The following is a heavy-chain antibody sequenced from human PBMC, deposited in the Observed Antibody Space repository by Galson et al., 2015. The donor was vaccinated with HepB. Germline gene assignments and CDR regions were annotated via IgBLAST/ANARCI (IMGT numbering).Heavy chain of an antibody. CDR1: GYSFTSYW. J-gene: IGHJ3*02. CDR3: ARRYSSGFRDAFDI. CDR2: IYPGDSDA. Sequence: QSGAEVKKPGESLKISCKGSGYSFTSYWIAWVRQMPGKGLEWMGMIYPGDSDARYSPSFEGQVTLSADRSISTAYLQWSSLKASDSAMYYCARRYSSGFRDAFDIWGQGTVVTVSS. D-gene: IGHD6-19*01. V-gene: IGHV5-51*03.